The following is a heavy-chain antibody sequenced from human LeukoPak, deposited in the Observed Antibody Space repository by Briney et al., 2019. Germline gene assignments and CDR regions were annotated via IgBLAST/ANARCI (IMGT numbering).Heavy chain of an antibody. CDR1: GFTFSSYW. V-gene: IGHV3-74*01. D-gene: IGHD3-16*01. Sequence: GGSLRLSCAASGFTFSSYWMHWVRQAPGQGLVWVSRIHSDGYSTTYADSVKGRFIISRDNAKNTLYLQMNSLRAEDTAVYYCAREWGAAFDYWGQGTLLTVSS. CDR3: AREWGAAFDY. J-gene: IGHJ4*02. CDR2: IHSDGYST.